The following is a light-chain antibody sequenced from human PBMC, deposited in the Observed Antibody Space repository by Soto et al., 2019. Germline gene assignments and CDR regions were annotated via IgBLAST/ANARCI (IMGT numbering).Light chain of an antibody. CDR3: QQYGSSPRVT. CDR1: QSVSSSY. J-gene: IGKJ4*01. V-gene: IGKV3-20*01. CDR2: GAS. Sequence: ESVLTQSPGTLSLSTGERATLSCRASQSVSSSYLAWYQQKPGQAPRLLIYGASSRATGIPDRFSGSGSGTDFTLTISRLEPEDFAVYYCQQYGSSPRVTFGGGTKVDIK.